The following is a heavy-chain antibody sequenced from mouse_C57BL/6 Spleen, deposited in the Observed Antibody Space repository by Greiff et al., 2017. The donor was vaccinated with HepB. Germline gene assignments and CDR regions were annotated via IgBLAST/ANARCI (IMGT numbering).Heavy chain of an antibody. V-gene: IGHV1-15*01. J-gene: IGHJ4*01. Sequence: QVQLKQSGAELVRPGASVTLSCKASGYTFTDYEMHWVKQTPVHGLEWIGAIDPETGGTAYNQKFKGKAILTADKSSSTAYMELRSLTSEDSAVYYCTRGRRSYAMDYWGQGTSVTVSS. CDR1: GYTFTDYE. CDR2: IDPETGGT. CDR3: TRGRRSYAMDY.